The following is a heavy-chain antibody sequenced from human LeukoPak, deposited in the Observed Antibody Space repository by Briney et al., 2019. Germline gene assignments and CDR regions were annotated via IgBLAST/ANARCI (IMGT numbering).Heavy chain of an antibody. CDR1: RGTFSSYA. D-gene: IGHD3-10*01. V-gene: IGHV1-69*13. CDR2: IIPIFGTA. CDR3: AREVRRGAYDY. Sequence: SVKVSCKASRGTFSSYAISWVRQAPGQGLEWMGGIIPIFGTANYAQKFQGRVTITADESTSTAYMELSSPTSDDTAVYYCAREVRRGAYDYWGQGTLVTVTP. J-gene: IGHJ4*02.